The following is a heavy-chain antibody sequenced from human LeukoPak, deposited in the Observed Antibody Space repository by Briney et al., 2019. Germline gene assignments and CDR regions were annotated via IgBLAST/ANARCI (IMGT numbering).Heavy chain of an antibody. CDR1: GFTFSSYA. J-gene: IGHJ5*02. Sequence: GGSLRLSCAASGFTFSSYAMHWVRQAPGKGLEWVAVISYDGSNKYYADSVKGRFTISRDNSKNTLYLQMNSLRAEDTAVYYCARDHDGYCSGGSLACPFDPWGQGTLVTVSS. CDR3: ARDHDGYCSGGSLACPFDP. CDR2: ISYDGSNK. D-gene: IGHD2-15*01. V-gene: IGHV3-30-3*01.